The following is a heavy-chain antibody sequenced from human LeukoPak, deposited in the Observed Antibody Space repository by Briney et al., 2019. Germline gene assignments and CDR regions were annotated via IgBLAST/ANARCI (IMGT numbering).Heavy chain of an antibody. CDR1: GYTFTGYY. CDR3: ARDPGIAAAGTLYYYMDV. Sequence: ASVKVSCKASGYTFTGYYMHWVRQAPGQGLEWMGIINPSGGSTSYAQKFQGRVTMTRDMSTSTVYMELSRLRSDDTAVYYCARDPGIAAAGTLYYYMDVWGKGTTVTVSS. CDR2: INPSGGST. J-gene: IGHJ6*03. V-gene: IGHV1-46*01. D-gene: IGHD6-13*01.